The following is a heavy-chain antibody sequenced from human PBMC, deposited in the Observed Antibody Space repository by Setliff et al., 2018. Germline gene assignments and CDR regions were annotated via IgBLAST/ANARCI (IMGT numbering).Heavy chain of an antibody. CDR3: ARRGMSSSWCHHFDY. J-gene: IGHJ4*02. CDR2: INHSGST. Sequence: SETLSLTCAVYGGSFSGYYWSWIRQPPGKGLEWIGEINHSGSTYYNPSLKSRVTISVDTSKNQFSLKLSSVTAADTAVYYCARRGMSSSWCHHFDYWGQGTLVTVSS. V-gene: IGHV4-34*01. CDR1: GGSFSGYY. D-gene: IGHD6-13*01.